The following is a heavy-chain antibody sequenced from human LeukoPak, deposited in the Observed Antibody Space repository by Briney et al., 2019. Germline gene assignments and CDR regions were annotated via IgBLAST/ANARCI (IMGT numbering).Heavy chain of an antibody. CDR3: AKGSAQWELYDY. V-gene: IGHV3-23*01. D-gene: IGHD4-23*01. Sequence: PGGSLRLSCAASGFTFNSYAMSCVLQAPGKGLEWVSAIVGDTVTFYTDSVKGRFTISRDNSKNTLYLQMNGLRAEDTAIYYCAKGSAQWELYDYWGQGTLVTVSS. CDR2: IVGDTVT. CDR1: GFTFNSYA. J-gene: IGHJ4*02.